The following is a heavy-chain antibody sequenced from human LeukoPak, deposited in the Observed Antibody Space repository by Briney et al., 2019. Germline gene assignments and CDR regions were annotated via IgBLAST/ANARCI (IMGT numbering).Heavy chain of an antibody. J-gene: IGHJ3*02. Sequence: GASLRLSCAASGFSFSTYAMSWVRQAPGKGLDWVSGISGGGSSTYYADSVKGRFTISRDNSKNTLYLQMSSLRAEDTAVYYCAKDRAYTGSPRAFDIRGQGTMVTVSS. D-gene: IGHD1-26*01. CDR2: ISGGGSST. CDR3: AKDRAYTGSPRAFDI. CDR1: GFSFSTYA. V-gene: IGHV3-23*01.